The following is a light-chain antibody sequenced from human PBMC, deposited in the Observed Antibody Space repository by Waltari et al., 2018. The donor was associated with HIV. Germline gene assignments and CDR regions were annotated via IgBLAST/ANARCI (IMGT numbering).Light chain of an antibody. V-gene: IGLV2-14*01. J-gene: IGLJ6*01. Sequence: QSALTQPASVSGSPGQSITISCDVYGSGYVPWYQHHPGKAPTVIIYEATNRPSGLSNRFSGSKSGNMATLTISRLQPEDEAVYFCTSYVSSASPVFGRGTKVTVL. CDR3: TSYVSSASPV. CDR1: DVYGSGY. CDR2: EAT.